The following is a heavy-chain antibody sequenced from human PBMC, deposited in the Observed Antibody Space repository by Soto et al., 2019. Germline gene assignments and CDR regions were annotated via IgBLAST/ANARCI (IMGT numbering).Heavy chain of an antibody. CDR2: ISYSGST. CDR1: GGSISSSAYY. V-gene: IGHV4-61*08. D-gene: IGHD3-9*01. J-gene: IGHJ5*02. Sequence: SETLSLTCTVSGGSISSSAYYWSWIRRHPGKGLEWIGYISYSGSTNYNPSLKSRVTISVDTSKNQFSLKLSSVTAADTAVYYCARASDILTGYYKNGGNWFDPWGQGTLVTVSS. CDR3: ARASDILTGYYKNGGNWFDP.